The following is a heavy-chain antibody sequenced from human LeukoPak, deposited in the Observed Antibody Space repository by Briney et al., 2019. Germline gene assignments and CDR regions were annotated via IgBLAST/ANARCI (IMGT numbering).Heavy chain of an antibody. V-gene: IGHV4-61*02. D-gene: IGHD5-12*01. CDR1: GGSISSGSYY. J-gene: IGHJ4*02. CDR2: IYTSGST. Sequence: SETLSLTCTVSGGSISSGSYYWSWIRQPAGKGLEWIGRIYTSGSTNYNPSLKSRVTISVDTSKNQFSLKLSSVTAADTAVYYCARHGPGLRGVVDYWGQGTLVTVSS. CDR3: ARHGPGLRGVVDY.